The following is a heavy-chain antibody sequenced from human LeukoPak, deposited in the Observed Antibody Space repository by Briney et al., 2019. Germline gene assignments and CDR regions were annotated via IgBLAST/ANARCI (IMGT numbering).Heavy chain of an antibody. D-gene: IGHD3-3*01. CDR2: IYYSGST. CDR3: ARGGNDFWSGSPDAFDI. J-gene: IGHJ3*02. CDR1: GGSISSYY. V-gene: IGHV4-59*01. Sequence: SETLSLTCTVSGGSISSYYWSWIRQPPGKGLEWIGYIYYSGSTNYNPSLKGRVTISVDTSKNQFSLKLSSVTAADTAVYYCARGGNDFWSGSPDAFDIWGQGTMVTVSS.